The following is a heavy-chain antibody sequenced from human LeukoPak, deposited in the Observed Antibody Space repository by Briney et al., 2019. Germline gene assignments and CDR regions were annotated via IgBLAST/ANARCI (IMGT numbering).Heavy chain of an antibody. D-gene: IGHD3-22*01. CDR2: IYTSGST. Sequence: PSETLSLTCTVSGGSIISGSYYWSWIRQPAGKGLEWLGRIYTSGSTNYNPSLKSRVTISVDTSKNQFSLKLSSVTAADTAVYYCARDSSGYGVYYFDYWGQGTLVSVCS. J-gene: IGHJ4*02. CDR1: GGSIISGSYY. CDR3: ARDSSGYGVYYFDY. V-gene: IGHV4-61*02.